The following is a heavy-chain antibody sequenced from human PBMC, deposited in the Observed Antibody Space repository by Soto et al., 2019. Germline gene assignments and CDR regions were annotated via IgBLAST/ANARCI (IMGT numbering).Heavy chain of an antibody. J-gene: IGHJ4*02. Sequence: HPGGSLRLSCAASGFTFSSYAMSWVRQAPGKGLEWVSANSGSGGSTYYADTVKGRFTISRDNSKNTLYLQMNSLRAEDTAVYYCAKAPFSYDSSGYDYWGQGTLVTVSS. CDR1: GFTFSSYA. V-gene: IGHV3-23*01. D-gene: IGHD3-22*01. CDR3: AKAPFSYDSSGYDY. CDR2: NSGSGGST.